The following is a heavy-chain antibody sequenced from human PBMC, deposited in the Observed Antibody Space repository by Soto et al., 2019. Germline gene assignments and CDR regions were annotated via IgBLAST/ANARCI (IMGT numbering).Heavy chain of an antibody. V-gene: IGHV3-7*01. CDR1: GFTFSSYW. J-gene: IGHJ6*02. Sequence: GGSLRLSCAASGFTFSSYWMSWVRQAPGKGLEWVANIKQDGSEKYYVDSVKGRFTISRDNAKNSLYLQMNSLRAEDTAVYYCAREGLYDFWSGYYYYYYYGMDVWGQGTTVTVSS. CDR3: AREGLYDFWSGYYYYYYYGMDV. CDR2: IKQDGSEK. D-gene: IGHD3-3*01.